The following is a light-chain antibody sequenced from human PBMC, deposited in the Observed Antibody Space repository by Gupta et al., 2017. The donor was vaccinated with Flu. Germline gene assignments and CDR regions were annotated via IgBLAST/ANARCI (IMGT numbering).Light chain of an antibody. CDR2: EVS. V-gene: IGLV2-14*01. CDR1: SSDVGDYNY. J-gene: IGLJ2*01. Sequence: ITISCTGTSSDVGDYNYVSWYQQHPGKAPKLMIYEVSNRPSGVSNRVSGSKSGNTASLTISGLQAEDEADYYCSSYTSSSTLVVFGGGTKLTVL. CDR3: SSYTSSSTLVV.